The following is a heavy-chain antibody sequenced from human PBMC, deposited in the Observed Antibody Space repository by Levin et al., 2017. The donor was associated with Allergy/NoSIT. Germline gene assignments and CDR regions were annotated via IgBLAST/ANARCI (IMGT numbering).Heavy chain of an antibody. CDR2: ISAYNGNT. J-gene: IGHJ4*02. CDR1: GYTFTSYG. CDR3: ARDYYYDSSGYYWGY. V-gene: IGHV1-18*01. Sequence: GESLKISCKASGYTFTSYGISWVRQAPGQGLEWMGWISAYNGNTNYAQKLQGRVTMTTDTSTSTAYMELRSLRSDDTAVYYCARDYYYDSSGYYWGYWGQGTLVTVSS. D-gene: IGHD3-22*01.